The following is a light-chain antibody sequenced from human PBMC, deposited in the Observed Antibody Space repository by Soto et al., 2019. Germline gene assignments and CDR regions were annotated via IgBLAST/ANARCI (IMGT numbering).Light chain of an antibody. V-gene: IGKV3D-20*02. CDR3: QQRSNWRT. CDR1: QSVPSRY. J-gene: IGKJ1*01. CDR2: GAS. Sequence: EIVLTQSPGTLSLSPGERATLSCRASQSVPSRYLAWYQQKPGQAPRFLIYGASTRATGIPDRFSGSGSGTDFTLTISRLEPEDFAVYYCQQRSNWRTFGQGTKVDIK.